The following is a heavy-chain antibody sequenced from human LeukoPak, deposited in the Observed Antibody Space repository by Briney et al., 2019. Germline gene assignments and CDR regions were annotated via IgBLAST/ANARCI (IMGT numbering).Heavy chain of an antibody. V-gene: IGHV1-18*01. CDR3: ARDSDYYDSGGYYPYFDY. CDR1: GYTFSSYG. Sequence: ASVKVSSTTSGYTFSSYGISWVRQAPGQGLEWMGWISGYNGKTNCAQKLQGRVTMTTDTSTSTAYMEVRSLRSDDTAVYYCARDSDYYDSGGYYPYFDYWGQGTLVTVSS. CDR2: ISGYNGKT. D-gene: IGHD3-22*01. J-gene: IGHJ4*02.